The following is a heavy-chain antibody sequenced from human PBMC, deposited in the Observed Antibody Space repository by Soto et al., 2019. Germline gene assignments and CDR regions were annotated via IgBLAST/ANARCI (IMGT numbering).Heavy chain of an antibody. CDR1: GGTFSSYA. CDR3: ARRYCGGDCYEPFYYYYGMDV. Sequence: QVQLVQSGAEVKKPGSSVKVSCKASGGTFSSYAISWVRQAPGQGLEWMGGVIPIFGTANYAQKFQGRVPSTAYESTSTAYMELSSLRSEDTAVYYCARRYCGGDCYEPFYYYYGMDVWGQGTTVTVSS. D-gene: IGHD2-21*02. V-gene: IGHV1-69*01. CDR2: VIPIFGTA. J-gene: IGHJ6*02.